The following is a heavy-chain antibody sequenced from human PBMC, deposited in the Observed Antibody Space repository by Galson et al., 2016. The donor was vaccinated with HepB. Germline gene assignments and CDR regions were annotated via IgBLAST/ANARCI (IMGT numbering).Heavy chain of an antibody. J-gene: IGHJ4*02. V-gene: IGHV4-59*01. CDR1: GASISTYY. D-gene: IGHD3-16*01. Sequence: SETLSLTCAVSGASISTYYWSWIRQPPGKGLEWIGYIYHRGNTNYNPSHKRRVTISVDTSKNQFSLKLSSLTAADTAVYYCARDRGSVGAYFDYWGQGTLVTVSS. CDR3: ARDRGSVGAYFDY. CDR2: IYHRGNT.